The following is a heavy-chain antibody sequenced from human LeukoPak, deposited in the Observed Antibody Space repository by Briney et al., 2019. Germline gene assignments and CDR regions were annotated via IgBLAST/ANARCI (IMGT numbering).Heavy chain of an antibody. Sequence: GGSLIRSCAASGFTFSTHAMSWVRQAPGKGLEWVSDISASGGSTYYADSVKGRFTVSRDNSKNTLSLQMNSLRPEDTAVYYCVKDGHSVTIFDYWGRGTLVTVSS. CDR1: GFTFSTHA. D-gene: IGHD4-17*01. J-gene: IGHJ4*02. V-gene: IGHV3-23*01. CDR2: ISASGGST. CDR3: VKDGHSVTIFDY.